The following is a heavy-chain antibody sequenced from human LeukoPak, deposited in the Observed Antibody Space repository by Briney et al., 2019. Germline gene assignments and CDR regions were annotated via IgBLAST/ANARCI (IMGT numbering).Heavy chain of an antibody. J-gene: IGHJ4*02. CDR2: IYHSGST. CDR3: VTPTVMDEYCFDY. V-gene: IGHV4-4*02. Sequence: TSETLSLTCAVSGASMSSTKWWSWVRQPPGKGLEWIGEIYHSGSTNYNPSLKSRTTISLDKSKNQFSLNMNSVTAADTAVYYCVTPTVMDEYCFDYWAQGTLVTVSS. CDR1: GASMSSTKW. D-gene: IGHD4-17*01.